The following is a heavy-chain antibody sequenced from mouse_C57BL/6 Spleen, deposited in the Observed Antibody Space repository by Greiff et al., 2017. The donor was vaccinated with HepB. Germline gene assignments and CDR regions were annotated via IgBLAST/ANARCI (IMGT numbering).Heavy chain of an antibody. J-gene: IGHJ4*01. CDR3: ARDQVLENAMDY. V-gene: IGHV5-4*01. CDR1: GFTFSSYA. Sequence: VQLKESGGGLVKPGGSLKLSCAASGFTFSSYAMSWVRQTPEKRLEWVATISDGGSYTYYPDNVKGRFTISRDNAKNNLYLQMSHLKSEDTAMYYCARDQVLENAMDYWGQGTSVTVSS. CDR2: ISDGGSYT. D-gene: IGHD2-14*01.